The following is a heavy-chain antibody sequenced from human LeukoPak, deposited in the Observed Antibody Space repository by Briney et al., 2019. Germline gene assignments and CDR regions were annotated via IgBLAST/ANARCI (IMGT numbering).Heavy chain of an antibody. D-gene: IGHD6-6*01. CDR1: GYTFTGHY. J-gene: IGHJ5*02. CDR3: ARGPRIAARSCHWFDP. CDR2: INPNSGGT. V-gene: IGHV1-2*02. Sequence: GASVKVSCKASGYTFTGHYMHWVRQAPGQGLEWMGWINPNSGGTNYAQKFQGRVTMARDTSISTAYMELSRLRSDDTAVYYCARGPRIAARSCHWFDPWGQGTLVTVSS.